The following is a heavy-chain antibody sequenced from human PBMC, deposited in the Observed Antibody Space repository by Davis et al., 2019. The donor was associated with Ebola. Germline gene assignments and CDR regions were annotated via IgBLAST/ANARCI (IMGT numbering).Heavy chain of an antibody. D-gene: IGHD1-26*01. V-gene: IGHV1-8*02. CDR3: ARAKVGATRNWFDP. CDR2: MNPNSGNT. CDR1: GGTFSSYA. J-gene: IGHJ5*02. Sequence: ASVKVSCKASGGTFSSYAISWVRQATGQGLEWMGWMNPNSGNTGYAQKFQGRVTMTRNTSISTAYMELSSLRSEDTAVYYCARAKVGATRNWFDPWGQGTLVTVSS.